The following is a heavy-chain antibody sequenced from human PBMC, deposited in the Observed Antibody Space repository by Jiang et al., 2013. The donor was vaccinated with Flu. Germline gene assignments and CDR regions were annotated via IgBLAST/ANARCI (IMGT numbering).Heavy chain of an antibody. D-gene: IGHD6-19*01. Sequence: TSYWIGWVRQMPGKGLEWMGIIYPGDSDTRYSPSFQGQVTISADKSISTAYLQWSSLKASDTAMYYCARQGSSGWSHWYFDLWGRGTLVTVSS. J-gene: IGHJ2*01. CDR3: ARQGSSGWSHWYFDL. CDR1: TSYW. CDR2: IYPGDSDT. V-gene: IGHV5-51*01.